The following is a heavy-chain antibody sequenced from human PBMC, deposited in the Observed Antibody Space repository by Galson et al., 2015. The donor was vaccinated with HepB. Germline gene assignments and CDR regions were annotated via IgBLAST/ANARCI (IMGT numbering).Heavy chain of an antibody. D-gene: IGHD2-15*01. J-gene: IGHJ6*02. V-gene: IGHV3-21*01. CDR3: ARDLRAARRDHYYYYGMYV. Sequence: SLRLSCAASGFTFSSYSMSWVRQAPGKGLEWVSSISSSSSYIYYADSVKGRFTISRDNAKNSLYLQMNSLRAEDTAVYYCARDLRAARRDHYYYYGMYVWGQRTTVTVSS. CDR2: ISSSSSYI. CDR1: GFTFSSYS.